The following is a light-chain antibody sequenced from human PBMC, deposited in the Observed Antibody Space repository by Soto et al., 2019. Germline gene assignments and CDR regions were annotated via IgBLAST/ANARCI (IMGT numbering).Light chain of an antibody. J-gene: IGLJ1*01. CDR1: SSDVGGHDY. CDR2: NVR. CDR3: SSWAMRSTPYF. Sequence: QSVLTQPASVSGSPGQSITISCTGTSSDVGGHDYVSWYRQHPGKAPQLIIFNVRNRPSGVSDRFSGSKSGNTASLTISGLQVEDEADYYCSSWAMRSTPYFFGTG. V-gene: IGLV2-14*03.